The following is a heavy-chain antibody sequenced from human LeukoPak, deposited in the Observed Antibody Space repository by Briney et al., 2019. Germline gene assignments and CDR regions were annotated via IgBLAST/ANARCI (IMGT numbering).Heavy chain of an antibody. CDR3: TRGGYYGLDV. J-gene: IGHJ6*02. CDR2: TYYRSKWYN. Sequence: SQTPSLTCAISGDSVSSDSAAYNWIRQSPSRGLEWLGRTYYRSKWYNDYAVSVKSRITINPDTSKNQFSLQLNSVTPEDTGMYYCTRGGYYGLDVWGQGTTVTVSS. D-gene: IGHD3-16*01. CDR1: GDSVSSDSAA. V-gene: IGHV6-1*01.